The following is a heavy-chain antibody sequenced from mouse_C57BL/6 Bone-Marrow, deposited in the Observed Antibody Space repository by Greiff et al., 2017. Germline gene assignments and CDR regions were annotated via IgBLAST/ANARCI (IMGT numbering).Heavy chain of an antibody. CDR2: IRLKSDNYAT. J-gene: IGHJ3*01. CDR1: GFTFSNYW. Sequence: EVKVEESGGGLMQPGGSMKLSCVASGFTFSNYWMNWVRQSPEKGLEWVAQIRLKSDNYATHYAESVKGRFTISRDDSKSSVYLQMNNLRAEDTGIYYCAYYDYDEGFAYWGQGTLVTVSA. D-gene: IGHD2-4*01. CDR3: AYYDYDEGFAY. V-gene: IGHV6-3*01.